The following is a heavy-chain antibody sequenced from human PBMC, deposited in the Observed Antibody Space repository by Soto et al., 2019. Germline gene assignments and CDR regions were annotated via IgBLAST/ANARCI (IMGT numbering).Heavy chain of an antibody. CDR1: GGNFTNSG. D-gene: IGHD6-13*01. CDR2: IIPLFGTT. CDR3: ARAHGTSWYNWFDP. V-gene: IGHV1-69*13. J-gene: IGHJ5*02. Sequence: VKVSCKASGGNFTNSGISWVRRAPGQGLEWMGGIIPLFGTTNYAHKFRGRVTVTADESTSTVYMELNSLRSEDTAMYYCARAHGTSWYNWFDPWGRGTLVTVSS.